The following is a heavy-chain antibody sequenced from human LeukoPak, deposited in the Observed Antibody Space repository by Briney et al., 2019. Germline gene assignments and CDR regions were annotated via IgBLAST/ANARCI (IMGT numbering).Heavy chain of an antibody. Sequence: PGGSLRLSCAASGFTFSSYAMSWVRQAPGKGLEWVSAISGGGGSTYYAYSVKGRFTISRDNSKNTLYLQMNSLRAEDTAVYYCAKDPYGDYDYFDYGGQGTLVTVS. CDR1: GFTFSSYA. CDR3: AKDPYGDYDYFDY. CDR2: ISGGGGST. V-gene: IGHV3-23*01. D-gene: IGHD4-17*01. J-gene: IGHJ4*02.